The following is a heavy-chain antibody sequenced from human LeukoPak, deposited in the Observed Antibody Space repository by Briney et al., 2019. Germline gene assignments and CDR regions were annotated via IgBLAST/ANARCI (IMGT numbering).Heavy chain of an antibody. V-gene: IGHV4-34*01. CDR2: INHSGST. J-gene: IGHJ4*02. CDR1: GGSFSGYY. D-gene: IGHD3-16*01. CDR3: ARGLLDSY. Sequence: TSSETLSLTCAVYGGSFSGYYWTWIRQSPGKGLEWIGEINHSGSTNYNLSLKSRVTISVDTSKNQFSLKLTSVTAADTAVYYCARGLLDSYWGQGTLVTVSS.